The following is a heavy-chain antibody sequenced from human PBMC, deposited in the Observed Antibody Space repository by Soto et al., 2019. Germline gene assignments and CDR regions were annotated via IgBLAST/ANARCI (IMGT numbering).Heavy chain of an antibody. D-gene: IGHD2-21*02. V-gene: IGHV1-3*01. Sequence: ASVKVSCKASGYTFTSYAMHWVRQAPGQRLEWMGWINAGNGNTKYSQKFQGRVTMTEDTSTDTAYMELSSLRSEDAAVYYCATDDFARTKSAYYYMDVWGKGTTVTVSS. CDR2: INAGNGNT. CDR3: ATDDFARTKSAYYYMDV. J-gene: IGHJ6*03. CDR1: GYTFTSYA.